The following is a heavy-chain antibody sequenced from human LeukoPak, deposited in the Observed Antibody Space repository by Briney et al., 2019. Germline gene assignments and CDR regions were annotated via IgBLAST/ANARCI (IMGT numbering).Heavy chain of an antibody. Sequence: SETLSLTCTVSGGSVSSGSYYWSWIRQPPGKGLEWIGYIYYSGSTNYNPSLKSRVTISVDTSKNQLSLKLSSVTAADTAVYYCARVPDRTTCFDYWGQGTLVTVSS. CDR1: GGSVSSGSYY. J-gene: IGHJ4*02. D-gene: IGHD2/OR15-2a*01. CDR2: IYYSGST. V-gene: IGHV4-61*01. CDR3: ARVPDRTTCFDY.